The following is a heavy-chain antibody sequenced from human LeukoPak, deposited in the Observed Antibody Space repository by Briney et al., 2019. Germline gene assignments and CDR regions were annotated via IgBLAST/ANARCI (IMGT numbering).Heavy chain of an antibody. J-gene: IGHJ4*02. CDR3: ARGRSGQWLVQSYFDY. V-gene: IGHV3-74*01. CDR2: INSDGSST. Sequence: GRSLRLSCAASGFTFDDYAMHWVRQAPGKGLVWVSRINSDGSSTSYADSVKGRFTISRDNAKNTLYLQMNSLRAEDTAVYYCARGRSGQWLVQSYFDYWGQGTLVTVSS. CDR1: GFTFDDYA. D-gene: IGHD6-19*01.